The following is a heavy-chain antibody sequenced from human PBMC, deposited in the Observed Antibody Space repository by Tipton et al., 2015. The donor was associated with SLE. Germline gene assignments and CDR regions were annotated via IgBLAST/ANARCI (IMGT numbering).Heavy chain of an antibody. J-gene: IGHJ5*02. CDR3: ARHSSSWYKDWFDP. CDR2: IYYSGST. CDR1: GGSISSSSYY. V-gene: IGHV4-39*01. Sequence: LRLSCTLSGGSISSSSYYWGWIRQPPGKGLEWIGGIYYSGSTYYNPSLKSRVTISVDTSKNQFSLKLSSVTAADTAVYYCARHSSSWYKDWFDPWGQGTLVTVSS. D-gene: IGHD6-13*01.